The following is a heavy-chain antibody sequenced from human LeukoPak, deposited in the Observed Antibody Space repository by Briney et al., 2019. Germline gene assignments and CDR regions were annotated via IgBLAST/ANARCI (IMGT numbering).Heavy chain of an antibody. CDR3: ARGSTYYYDSSGYSTIDY. J-gene: IGHJ4*02. CDR1: GYTFTGYY. D-gene: IGHD3-22*01. V-gene: IGHV1-2*02. CDR2: INPNSGGT. Sequence: GASVKVSCKASGYTFTGYYMHWVRQAPGQGLEWMGWINPNSGGTNYAQKFQGRVTMTRDTSISTAYMELSRLRSDDTAVYYCARGSTYYYDSSGYSTIDYWGQGTLVTVSS.